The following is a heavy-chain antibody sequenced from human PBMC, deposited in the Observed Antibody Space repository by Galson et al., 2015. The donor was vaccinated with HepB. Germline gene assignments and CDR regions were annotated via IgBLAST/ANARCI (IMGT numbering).Heavy chain of an antibody. CDR1: GYTFTSYA. Sequence: SVKVSCKASGYTFTSYAMHWVRQAPGQRLEWMGWINAGNGNTKYSQKFQGRVTITRDTSASTAYMELSSLRSEDTAVYYCARSFGSVVPAANRHEYLGFDPWGQGTLVTVSS. V-gene: IGHV1-3*01. CDR3: ARSFGSVVPAANRHEYLGFDP. J-gene: IGHJ5*02. D-gene: IGHD2-2*01. CDR2: INAGNGNT.